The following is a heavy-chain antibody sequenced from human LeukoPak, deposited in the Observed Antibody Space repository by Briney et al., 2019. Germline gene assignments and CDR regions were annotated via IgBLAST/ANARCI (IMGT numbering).Heavy chain of an antibody. J-gene: IGHJ4*02. D-gene: IGHD5-12*01. V-gene: IGHV1-2*02. CDR3: ARPLGGYSCYDRPFDY. CDR2: INPNSGDT. CDR1: GYIFTDYY. Sequence: ASVTVSCKASGYIFTDYYMYWVRQAPGQGLEWMGWINPNSGDTNYAQKFQGRVTMTTDTSITTAYMYLRRLRSDDTAVYYCARPLGGYSCYDRPFDYWGQGTLVTVSS.